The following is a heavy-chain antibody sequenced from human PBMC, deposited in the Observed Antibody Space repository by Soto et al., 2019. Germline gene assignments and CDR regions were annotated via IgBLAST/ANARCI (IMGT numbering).Heavy chain of an antibody. Sequence: QVQLQESGPGLVKPSQTLSLTCTVSGGSISSGDYYWSWIRHHPGKGLEWIGYIYSSGSTYYNPSLRSRVTISADQSKNQFSLRLSSVTAADTAVYYCVRDYDYDTSRNDAFDIWGQGTMVTVSS. D-gene: IGHD3-22*01. V-gene: IGHV4-31*03. CDR1: GGSISSGDYY. CDR2: IYSSGST. CDR3: VRDYDYDTSRNDAFDI. J-gene: IGHJ3*02.